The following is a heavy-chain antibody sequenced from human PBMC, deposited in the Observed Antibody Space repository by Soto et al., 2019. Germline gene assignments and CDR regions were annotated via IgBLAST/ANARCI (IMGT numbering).Heavy chain of an antibody. V-gene: IGHV3-30*18. CDR1: GFTFSSYG. Sequence: GGSLRLSCAASGFTFSSYGMHWVRQAPGKGLEWVALISYDGSNKYYVDSVKGRFTISRDNSKNTLFLQMNRMRAGAPAVYYCAKDRLRGGFLTPANTNGMDVWGQGSTVTLSS. D-gene: IGHD3-3*01. CDR3: AKDRLRGGFLTPANTNGMDV. CDR2: ISYDGSNK. J-gene: IGHJ6*02.